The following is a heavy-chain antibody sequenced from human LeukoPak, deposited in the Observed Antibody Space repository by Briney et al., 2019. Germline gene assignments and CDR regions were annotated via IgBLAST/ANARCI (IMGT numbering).Heavy chain of an antibody. Sequence: SETLSLTCTVSGGSISSYYWSWIRQPPGKGLEWIGYMYYSGSPNYNPSLKSRVTISVDTSMNQFSLKLSSVTAADTAVYYCAQKAPYSPGYSQDWGQGTLVTVSS. D-gene: IGHD2-15*01. J-gene: IGHJ1*01. CDR1: GGSISSYY. CDR2: MYYSGSP. CDR3: AQKAPYSPGYSQD. V-gene: IGHV4-59*01.